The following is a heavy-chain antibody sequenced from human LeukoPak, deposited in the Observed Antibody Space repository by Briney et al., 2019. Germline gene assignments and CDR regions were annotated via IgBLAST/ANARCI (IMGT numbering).Heavy chain of an antibody. CDR3: ARDPSNSGYDYLYYFDY. D-gene: IGHD5-12*01. CDR1: GYTFTGYY. CDR2: INPGNGGT. Sequence: GASVKVSCKASGYTFTGYYMHWVRQAPGQGLELRGWINPGNGGTNYAQKFQGRVTMTRDMSISTAYMELSRLRSDDTAVYYCARDPSNSGYDYLYYFDYWGQGTLVTVSS. V-gene: IGHV1-2*02. J-gene: IGHJ4*02.